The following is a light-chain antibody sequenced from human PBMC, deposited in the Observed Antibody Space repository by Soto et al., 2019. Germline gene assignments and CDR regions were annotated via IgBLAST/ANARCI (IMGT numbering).Light chain of an antibody. J-gene: IGLJ3*02. V-gene: IGLV1-44*01. CDR3: AAWDGSLTAWV. CDR2: SNN. Sequence: QSVLTQPPSASGTPGQRVTISCSGSMSNIGTNSVHWYQQLPGTAPKLLMHSNNQRPSGVPDRFSGSKSDTSASLAISGLQSEDEADYYCAAWDGSLTAWVFGGGTKLTVL. CDR1: MSNIGTNS.